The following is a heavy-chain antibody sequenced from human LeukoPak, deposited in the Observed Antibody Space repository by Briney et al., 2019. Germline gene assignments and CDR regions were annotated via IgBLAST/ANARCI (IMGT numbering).Heavy chain of an antibody. D-gene: IGHD3-22*01. V-gene: IGHV3-23*01. Sequence: GGSLRLSCAASGFTFSSYAMSWVRQAPGKGLEWVSTISGSGGSTYCADSVKGRFTISRDNSKNTLYLQMNSLRAEDTAVYYCAKGTSMIVVVTDSFDYWGQGTLVTVSS. CDR1: GFTFSSYA. J-gene: IGHJ4*02. CDR2: ISGSGGST. CDR3: AKGTSMIVVVTDSFDY.